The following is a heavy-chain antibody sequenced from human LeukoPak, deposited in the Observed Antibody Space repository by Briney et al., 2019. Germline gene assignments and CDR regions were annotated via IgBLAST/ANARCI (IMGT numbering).Heavy chain of an antibody. CDR2: IYYSGST. Sequence: KTSETLSLTCTVSGGSISSSSYYWGWIRQPPGKGLEWIGSIYYSGSTYYNPSLKSRFTISVERSKNTFSLKLSSVTAADTAVYYCARRHSSGYYSYYFDYWGQGTLVTVSS. J-gene: IGHJ4*02. CDR1: GGSISSSSYY. V-gene: IGHV4-39*01. CDR3: ARRHSSGYYSYYFDY. D-gene: IGHD3-22*01.